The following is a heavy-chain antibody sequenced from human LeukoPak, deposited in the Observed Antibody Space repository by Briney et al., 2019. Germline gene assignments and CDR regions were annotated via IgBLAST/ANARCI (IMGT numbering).Heavy chain of an antibody. J-gene: IGHJ6*03. Sequence: GESLRLSCAASGFTVSSNYMSWVRQAPGKGLEWVSLIYSGGSTYCADSVKGRFTISRDNSKNTLYLQMNSLRAEDTAVYYCARVRVDTAMVRDYYYYMDVWGKGTTVTVSS. CDR3: ARVRVDTAMVRDYYYYMDV. CDR2: IYSGGST. V-gene: IGHV3-66*01. D-gene: IGHD5-18*01. CDR1: GFTVSSNY.